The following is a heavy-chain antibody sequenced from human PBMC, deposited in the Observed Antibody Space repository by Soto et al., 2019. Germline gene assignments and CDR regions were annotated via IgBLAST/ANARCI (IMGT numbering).Heavy chain of an antibody. CDR1: GGSISSSSYY. Sequence: QLQLQESGPGLVKPSETLSLTCTVSGGSISSSSYYWGWIRQPPGKGLEWIGSIYYSGSTYYNPSLKSRVTISVDTSKNQFSLKLSSVTAADTAVYYCARLYPYSYGAIPDYWGQGTLVTVSS. J-gene: IGHJ4*02. CDR2: IYYSGST. CDR3: ARLYPYSYGAIPDY. V-gene: IGHV4-39*01. D-gene: IGHD5-18*01.